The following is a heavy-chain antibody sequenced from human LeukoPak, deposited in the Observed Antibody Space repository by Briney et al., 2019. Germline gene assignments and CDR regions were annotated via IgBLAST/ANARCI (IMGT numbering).Heavy chain of an antibody. CDR2: ISYDGSNK. CDR1: GFTFSSYA. CDR3: ARGRTFDY. J-gene: IGHJ4*02. Sequence: HPGRSLRLSCAASGFTFSSYAMHWVRQAPGKGLEWVAVISYDGSNKYYADSVKGRFTISRDNAKNSLYLQMNSLRAEDTAVYYCARGRTFDYWGQGTLVTVSS. V-gene: IGHV3-30*04.